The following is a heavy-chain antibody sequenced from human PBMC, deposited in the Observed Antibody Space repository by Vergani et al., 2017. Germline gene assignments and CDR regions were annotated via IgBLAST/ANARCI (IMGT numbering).Heavy chain of an antibody. V-gene: IGHV4-39*01. J-gene: IGHJ5*02. CDR3: TRHWAGVAANNLFDP. Sequence: QVQLQESGPGLVKPSETLSLTCTVSNDSVSNTFYYWGWIRQTPGKGLEWLGSIYYSGSTYYNPSLESRVTMSVDTSKSQFSLKLSSVTAADTAVYYCTRHWAGVAANNLFDPWGQGTLVTVSS. CDR2: IYYSGST. CDR1: NDSVSNTFYY. D-gene: IGHD2-15*01.